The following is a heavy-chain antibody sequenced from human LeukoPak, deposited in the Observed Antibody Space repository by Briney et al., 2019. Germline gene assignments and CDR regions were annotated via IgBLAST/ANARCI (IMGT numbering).Heavy chain of an antibody. CDR1: GFTFSSYG. D-gene: IGHD3-10*01. CDR2: IRYDGSNK. CDR3: AKDSWFGESQGPFDY. V-gene: IGHV3-30*02. J-gene: IGHJ4*02. Sequence: GGSLRLSCAASGFTFSSYGMHWVRQAPGKGLEWVAFIRYDGSNKYYADSVKGRFTISRDNSKNTLYLQMNSLRAEDTALYYCAKDSWFGESQGPFDYWGQGTLVTVSS.